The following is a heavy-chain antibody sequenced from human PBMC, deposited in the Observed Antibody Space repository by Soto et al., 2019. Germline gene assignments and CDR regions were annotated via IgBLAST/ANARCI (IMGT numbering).Heavy chain of an antibody. CDR2: ISGRSTYI. V-gene: IGHV3-21*01. Sequence: EVQLVESGGGRVKPGGSLRLSCAASGFTFSDYSMNWVRQAPGKVLEWVSSISGRSTYIYYADSLKGRLTISRDNTKNSLYLQMNSLRAEDTAVYYCARRGYSGYSLDSWGQGTLVTVSS. D-gene: IGHD5-12*01. J-gene: IGHJ5*01. CDR3: ARRGYSGYSLDS. CDR1: GFTFSDYS.